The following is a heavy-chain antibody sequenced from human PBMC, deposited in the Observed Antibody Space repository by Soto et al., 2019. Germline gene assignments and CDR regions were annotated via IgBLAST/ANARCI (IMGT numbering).Heavy chain of an antibody. J-gene: IGHJ4*02. CDR1: GFSFSTYA. CDR3: AKNPNWNNLAHFDY. Sequence: GGSLRLSCAASGFSFSTYAMSWVRQAPGKGLEWVSSTTGTGSTRNYADSVKGRFTISRDNSRNALYLQMNSLRAEDTAVYYCAKNPNWNNLAHFDYWGQGALVTVSS. CDR2: TTGTGSTR. V-gene: IGHV3-23*01. D-gene: IGHD1-1*01.